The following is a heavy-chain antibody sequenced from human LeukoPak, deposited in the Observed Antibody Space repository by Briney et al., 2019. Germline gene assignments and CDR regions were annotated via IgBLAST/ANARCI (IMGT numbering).Heavy chain of an antibody. V-gene: IGHV4-34*01. CDR1: GGSFSGYY. D-gene: IGHD3-10*01. CDR3: ARDAGKYYYGSGSFGAGNHFDY. J-gene: IGHJ4*02. Sequence: PSETLSLTCAVYGGSFSGYYWSWIRQPPGKGLEWIGEINHSGSTNYNPSLKSRVTISVDTSKNQFSLKLSSVTAADTAVYYCARDAGKYYYGSGSFGAGNHFDYWGQGTLVTVSS. CDR2: INHSGST.